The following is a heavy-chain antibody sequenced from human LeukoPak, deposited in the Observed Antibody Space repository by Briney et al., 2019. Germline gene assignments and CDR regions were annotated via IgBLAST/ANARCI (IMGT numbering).Heavy chain of an antibody. CDR3: ARAFGDAYCGGDCYPKQPYYFDY. D-gene: IGHD2-21*02. CDR1: GGSISSGGYY. V-gene: IGHV4-31*03. Sequence: TLSLTCTVSGGSISSGGYYWSWIRQHPGKGLAWIGYIYYSGSTYYNPSLKSRVTISVDTSKNQFSLMLSSVTAADTAVYYCARAFGDAYCGGDCYPKQPYYFDYWGQGTLVTVSS. J-gene: IGHJ4*02. CDR2: IYYSGST.